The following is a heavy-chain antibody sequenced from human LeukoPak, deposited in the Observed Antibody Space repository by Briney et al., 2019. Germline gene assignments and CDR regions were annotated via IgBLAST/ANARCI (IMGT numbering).Heavy chain of an antibody. J-gene: IGHJ4*01. V-gene: IGHV3-7*01. Sequence: LPGGSLRLSCVASGFTIDSCYMSWVRQAPGKGLEWVANIDEAGKDRYYADSVKGRFTISRDNTKNSVFLDMTSLRVEDTATYFCARASPGVVFNYFDYWGQGALVPVSS. CDR2: IDEAGKDR. CDR3: ARASPGVVFNYFDY. D-gene: IGHD2-15*01. CDR1: GFTIDSCY.